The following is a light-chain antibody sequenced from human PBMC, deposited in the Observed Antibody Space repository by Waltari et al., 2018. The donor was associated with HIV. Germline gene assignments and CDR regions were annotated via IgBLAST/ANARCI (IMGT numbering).Light chain of an antibody. CDR2: STN. CDR3: VLFMGNGIWV. V-gene: IGLV8-61*01. CDR1: AGSVSTSYY. J-gene: IGLJ3*02. Sequence: QTVVTQESSFSVSPGGTVTLTCGLSAGSVSTSYYPSGYQQTPGQAPRTLIYSTNTRSSGVPDLFSGSILGNKAALTITGAQADDESDYYCVLFMGNGIWVFGGGTKLTVL.